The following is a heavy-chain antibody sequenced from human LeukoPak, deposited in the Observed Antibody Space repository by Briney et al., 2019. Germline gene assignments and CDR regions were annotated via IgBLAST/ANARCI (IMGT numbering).Heavy chain of an antibody. CDR1: GGSITNYY. J-gene: IGHJ4*02. D-gene: IGHD1-26*01. V-gene: IGHV4-4*07. CDR3: ATPSEWELPFFDY. Sequence: SETLSLTCTVSGGSITNYYWSWIRQPAGKGLEWIGRIYNSGSDNYNPSLKSRVTMSVDTSKNQFSLKLSSVTAADTAVYYCATPSEWELPFFDYWGQGTLVTVSS. CDR2: IYNSGSD.